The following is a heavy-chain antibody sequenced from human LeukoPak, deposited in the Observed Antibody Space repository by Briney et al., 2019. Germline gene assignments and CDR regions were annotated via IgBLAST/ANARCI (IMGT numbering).Heavy chain of an antibody. V-gene: IGHV3-7*01. CDR1: GFTFSSYW. Sequence: GGSLRLSCAASGFTFSSYWRSWVRQAPGKGLEWMANIKQDGSEKYYVDSVKGRFTISRDNAKNSLYLQMNSLRAEDTAVYYCARSLDYYYYYMDVWGKGTTVTVSS. J-gene: IGHJ6*03. CDR2: IKQDGSEK. CDR3: ARSLDYYYYYMDV.